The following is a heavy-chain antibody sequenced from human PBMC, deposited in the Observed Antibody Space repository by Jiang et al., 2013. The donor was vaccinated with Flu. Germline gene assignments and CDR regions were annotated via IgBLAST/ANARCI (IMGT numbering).Heavy chain of an antibody. CDR1: GFTFSSYA. CDR3: ARDRSRGYSYGYGMDV. D-gene: IGHD5-18*01. V-gene: IGHV3-48*03. CDR2: ISSSGSTI. J-gene: IGHJ6*04. Sequence: VQLVESGGGLVQPGGSLRLSCAASGFTFSSYAMSWVRQAPGKGLEWVSYISSSGSTIYYADSVKGRFTISRDNAKNSLYLQMNSLRAEDTAVYYCARDRSRGYSYGYGMDVWGKGTTVTVSS.